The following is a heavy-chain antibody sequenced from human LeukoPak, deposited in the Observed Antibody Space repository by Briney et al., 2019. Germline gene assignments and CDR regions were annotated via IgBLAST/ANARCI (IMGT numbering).Heavy chain of an antibody. CDR1: GFTFSSYG. V-gene: IGHV3-33*01. Sequence: SGGSLRLSCAASGFTFSSYGMHWVRQAPGKGLEWVAVIWYDGSNKYYADSVKGRFTISRDNSKNTLYLQMNRLRAEDTAVYYCAREDIVVVPAANGIDYWGQGTLVTVSS. CDR2: IWYDGSNK. CDR3: AREDIVVVPAANGIDY. J-gene: IGHJ4*02. D-gene: IGHD2-2*01.